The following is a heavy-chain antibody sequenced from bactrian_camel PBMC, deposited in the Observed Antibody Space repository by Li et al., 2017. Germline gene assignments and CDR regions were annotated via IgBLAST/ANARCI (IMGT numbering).Heavy chain of an antibody. CDR2: IYSDGSRI. V-gene: IGHV3-2*01. CDR1: GFTFSSYD. D-gene: IGHD2*01. J-gene: IGHJ4*01. Sequence: HVQLVESGGGLVQPGGSLTLSCAASGFTFSSYDMTWVRQAPGEGLEWVSSIYSDGSRIYYSDSVKGRFAISRDNAKNAVTLQMNGLKSEDTALYYCASTIGWTLSEYNYWGQGTQVTVS. CDR3: ASTIGWTLSEYNY.